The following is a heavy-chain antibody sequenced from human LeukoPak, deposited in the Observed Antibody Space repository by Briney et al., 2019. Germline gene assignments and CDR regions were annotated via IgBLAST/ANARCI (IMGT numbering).Heavy chain of an antibody. V-gene: IGHV1-69*13. CDR1: GGTFSSYA. J-gene: IGHJ4*02. Sequence: ASVKVSCKASGGTFSSYAISWVRQAPGQGLEWMGGIIPIFGTANYAQKFQGRVTITADESTSTAYMELGSLRSEDTAVYYCARDRSGYSDYWGQGTLVTVSS. D-gene: IGHD3-3*01. CDR2: IIPIFGTA. CDR3: ARDRSGYSDY.